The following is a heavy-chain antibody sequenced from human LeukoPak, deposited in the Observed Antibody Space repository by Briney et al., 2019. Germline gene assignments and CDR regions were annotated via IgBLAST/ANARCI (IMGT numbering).Heavy chain of an antibody. CDR2: INPTGGST. D-gene: IGHD3-10*01. Sequence: ASVKVSCKASGYTFTSYYMHWVRQAPGQGLEWMGLINPTGGSTGYAQKFQGRVTMTRNTSISTAYMELSSLRSEDTAVYYCARGNFVVLLWFGESRQTRWYFDLWGRGTLVTVSS. CDR1: GYTFTSYY. CDR3: ARGNFVVLLWFGESRQTRWYFDL. V-gene: IGHV1-46*01. J-gene: IGHJ2*01.